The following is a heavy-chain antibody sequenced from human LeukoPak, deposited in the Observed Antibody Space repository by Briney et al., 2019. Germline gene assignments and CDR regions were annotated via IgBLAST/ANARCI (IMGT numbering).Heavy chain of an antibody. Sequence: PSETLSLTCTVSGGSISSYNWSWIRQPPGKGLEWIGYMYYSGSTNYNPSLKSRVTTSVDTSKNQFSLNLSSVTVADTAVYYCARDRWDTWFDPWGQGTLVTVSS. CDR2: MYYSGST. CDR3: ARDRWDTWFDP. J-gene: IGHJ5*02. CDR1: GGSISSYN. V-gene: IGHV4-59*01. D-gene: IGHD4-23*01.